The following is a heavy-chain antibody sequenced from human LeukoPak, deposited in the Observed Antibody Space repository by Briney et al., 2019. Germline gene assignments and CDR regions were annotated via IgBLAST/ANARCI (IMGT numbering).Heavy chain of an antibody. V-gene: IGHV1-18*01. CDR1: GYTFTSYG. J-gene: IGHJ3*02. Sequence: ASVKVSCKASGYTFTSYGISWVRQAPGQGLEWMGWISAYNGNTNYAQKFQGRVTMTEDTSTDTAYMELSSLRSEDTAVYYCATEHIVVVTAIPGAFDIWGQGTMATVSS. D-gene: IGHD2-21*02. CDR3: ATEHIVVVTAIPGAFDI. CDR2: ISAYNGNT.